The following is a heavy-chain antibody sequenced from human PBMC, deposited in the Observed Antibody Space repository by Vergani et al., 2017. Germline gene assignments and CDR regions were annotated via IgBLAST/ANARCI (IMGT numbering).Heavy chain of an antibody. CDR1: GFTFSSYS. J-gene: IGHJ4*02. CDR2: ISSSSTI. D-gene: IGHD1-26*01. V-gene: IGHV3-48*02. Sequence: EVQLVESGGGLVQPGGSLRLSCAASGFTFSSYSMNWVRQAPGKGLEWVSYISSSSTIYYADSVKGRFTISRDNAKNSLYLQMNSLRDEDTAVYYCARAGVGATRGYYFDYWGQGTLVTVSS. CDR3: ARAGVGATRGYYFDY.